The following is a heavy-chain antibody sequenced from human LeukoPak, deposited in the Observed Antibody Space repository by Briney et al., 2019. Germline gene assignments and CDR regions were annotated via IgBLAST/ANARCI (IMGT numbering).Heavy chain of an antibody. CDR3: TRAGLMGAADY. CDR2: ISPDGSGT. D-gene: IGHD1-26*01. J-gene: IGHJ4*02. CDR1: GFTSSSYW. V-gene: IGHV3-74*01. Sequence: GGSLRLSCAASGFTSSSYWMHWVRQAPGKGLMWVSHISPDGSGTTYADSVKGRFTISRDNAKNTLYPQMNNLGVEDTAVYYCTRAGLMGAADYWGQGTLVTVSS.